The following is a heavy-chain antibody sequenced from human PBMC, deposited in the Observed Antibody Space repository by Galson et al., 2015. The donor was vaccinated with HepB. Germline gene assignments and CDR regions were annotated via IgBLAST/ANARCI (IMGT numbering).Heavy chain of an antibody. Sequence: SLRLSCAASGFTSSSYAMHWVRQAPGKGLEWVAFISFDSNNKYYADSVKGRFTISRANSKNTLYLQMNSLRAEDTAVDYCARPPLNYYDSSGYYGYFDYWGQGTLVTVSS. V-gene: IGHV3-30-3*01. CDR1: GFTSSSYA. J-gene: IGHJ4*02. CDR3: ARPPLNYYDSSGYYGYFDY. D-gene: IGHD3-22*01. CDR2: ISFDSNNK.